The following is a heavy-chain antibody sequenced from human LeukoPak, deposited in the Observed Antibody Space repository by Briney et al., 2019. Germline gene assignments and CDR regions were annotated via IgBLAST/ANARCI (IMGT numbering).Heavy chain of an antibody. CDR2: MNPNSGDT. D-gene: IGHD6-6*01. J-gene: IGHJ5*02. Sequence: ASVKVSCKASGYTFTTKYMHWVRQAPGQGLEWMGWMNPNSGDTKYAQKFQGRVTMTRDTSITTAHMELSRLRSDDTAVYYCATDQYTSSSGRFDPWGQGSLVTVSS. V-gene: IGHV1-2*02. CDR1: GYTFTTKY. CDR3: ATDQYTSSSGRFDP.